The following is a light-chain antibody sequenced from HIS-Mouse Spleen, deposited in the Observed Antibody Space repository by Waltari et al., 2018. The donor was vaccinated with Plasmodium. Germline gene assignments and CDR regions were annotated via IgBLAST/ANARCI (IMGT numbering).Light chain of an antibody. CDR3: CSYAGSYTLV. CDR2: DVS. CDR1: SSDVGGYHY. V-gene: IGLV2-11*01. Sequence: QSALTQPRPVSGSPGQSVTISCTGTSSDVGGYHYVSWYQQHPGKAPNLMIYDVSKRPSGAPERFSGSKSGNTASLTISGLQAEDEADYDCCSYAGSYTLVFGGGTKLTVL. J-gene: IGLJ3*02.